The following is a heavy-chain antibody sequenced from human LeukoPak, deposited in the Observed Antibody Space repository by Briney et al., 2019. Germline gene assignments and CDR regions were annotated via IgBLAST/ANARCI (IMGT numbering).Heavy chain of an antibody. CDR3: ARARGDRSGYYRY. Sequence: ASVKVSCKTSGYTFTKYGISWVRQAPGQGPEWMGWISAYDGNTIHAQKLQDRLTLTTDTSTDTAHMELRSLRSDDTAVYFCARARGDRSGYYRYWGQGTLVTVSS. CDR1: GYTFTKYG. CDR2: ISAYDGNT. J-gene: IGHJ4*02. V-gene: IGHV1-18*01. D-gene: IGHD3-22*01.